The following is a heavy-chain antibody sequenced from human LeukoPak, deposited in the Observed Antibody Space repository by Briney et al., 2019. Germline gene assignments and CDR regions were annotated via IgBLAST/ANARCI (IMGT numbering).Heavy chain of an antibody. Sequence: GGSLRLSCAASGFTFSSYAMSWVRQAPGKGLEWVSAISGSGGSTYYADSVKGRFTISRDNSKNTLYLQMNSLKAEDTAVYYCAKDLKHYYDSSGPGVWGQGTLVTVSS. CDR2: ISGSGGST. CDR1: GFTFSSYA. V-gene: IGHV3-23*01. J-gene: IGHJ4*02. CDR3: AKDLKHYYDSSGPGV. D-gene: IGHD3-22*01.